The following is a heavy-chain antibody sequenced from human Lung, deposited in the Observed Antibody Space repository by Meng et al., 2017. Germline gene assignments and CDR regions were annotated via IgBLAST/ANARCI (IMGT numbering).Heavy chain of an antibody. Sequence: VQLRHQREVLWNHSETLAPPGVVSGGSFSASYTSWISQPQRKALEWIVEINHSGSTKNNPSNESRATISVDTSNTNLSPKLSYVTAADSAVYYCARGPTTMAHDFDYWGQGTLVTVSS. CDR3: ARGPTTMAHDFDY. V-gene: IGHV4-34*04. D-gene: IGHD4-11*01. J-gene: IGHJ4*02. CDR1: GGSFSASY. CDR2: INHSGST.